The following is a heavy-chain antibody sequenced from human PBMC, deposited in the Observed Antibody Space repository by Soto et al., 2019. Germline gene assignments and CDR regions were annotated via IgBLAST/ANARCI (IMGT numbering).Heavy chain of an antibody. CDR1: GYTFTSYA. J-gene: IGHJ4*02. CDR3: ARSIVVVTALDY. Sequence: GASVKVSCKASGYTFTSYAMHWVRQAPGQRLEWMGWINAGNGNTKYSQKFQGRVTITRDTSASTACMELSSLRSEDTAVYYCARSIVVVTALDYWGQGILVTVSS. D-gene: IGHD2-21*02. V-gene: IGHV1-3*01. CDR2: INAGNGNT.